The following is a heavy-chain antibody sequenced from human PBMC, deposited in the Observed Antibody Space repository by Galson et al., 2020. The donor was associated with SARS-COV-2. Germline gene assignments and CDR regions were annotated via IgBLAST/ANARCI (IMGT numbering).Heavy chain of an antibody. CDR3: ARGSYVAAFDY. Sequence: GGSLRLSCAASGFTFSSYSMNWVRQAPGKGLEWVSYISSSSSTIYYADSVKGRFTISRDNAKNSLYLQMNSLRAEDTAVYYCARGSYVAAFDYWGQGTLVTVSS. J-gene: IGHJ4*02. D-gene: IGHD2-15*01. CDR2: ISSSSSTI. CDR1: GFTFSSYS. V-gene: IGHV3-48*04.